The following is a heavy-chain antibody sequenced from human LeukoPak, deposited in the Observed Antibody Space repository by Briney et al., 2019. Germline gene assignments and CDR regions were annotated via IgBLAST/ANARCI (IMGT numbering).Heavy chain of an antibody. CDR3: ARGIAVAGTLFDY. CDR1: GFTFSSYA. Sequence: PGGSLRLSCAASGFTFSSYAMHWVRQAPGKGLEWVAVISYDGSNKYYADSVKGRFTISRDNSKNTLYLQMNGLRAEDTAVYYCARGIAVAGTLFDYWGQGTLVTVSS. D-gene: IGHD6-19*01. J-gene: IGHJ4*02. V-gene: IGHV3-30*04. CDR2: ISYDGSNK.